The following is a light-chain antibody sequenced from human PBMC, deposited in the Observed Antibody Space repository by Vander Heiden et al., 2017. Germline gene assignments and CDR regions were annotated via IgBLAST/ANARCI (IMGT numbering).Light chain of an antibody. CDR2: ATS. V-gene: IGKV3-20*01. CDR3: QQYGASPLT. J-gene: IGKJ3*01. Sequence: EIVFTQSPGTLSLSPGERATISCRASQSVSNAYLAWYSQKPGQAPRLLIYATSARATGIPDRFSGSGSGTDFTLTVSRLEPEDFAVYYCQQYGASPLTFGPGTRVDIK. CDR1: QSVSNAY.